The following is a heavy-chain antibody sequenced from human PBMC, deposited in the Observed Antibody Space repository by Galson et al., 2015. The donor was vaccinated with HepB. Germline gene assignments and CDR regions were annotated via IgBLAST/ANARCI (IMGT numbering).Heavy chain of an antibody. V-gene: IGHV5-51*01. D-gene: IGHD2-15*01. J-gene: IGHJ5*02. CDR3: ARAYCSGGSCYSGLHWFDP. CDR2: IYPGDSDT. CDR1: GYSFTSYW. Sequence: QSGAEVKKPGESLKISCKGSGYSFTSYWIGWVRQMPGKGLEWMGIIYPGDSDTRYSPSFQGQVTISADKSISTAYLQWSSLKASDTAMYYYARAYCSGGSCYSGLHWFDPWGQGTLVTVSS.